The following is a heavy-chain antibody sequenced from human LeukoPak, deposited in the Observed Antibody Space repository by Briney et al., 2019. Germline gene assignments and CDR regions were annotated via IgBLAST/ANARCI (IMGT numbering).Heavy chain of an antibody. CDR3: ATSGVLEWFLRNCYFDY. D-gene: IGHD3-3*01. CDR2: TYYSGST. V-gene: IGHV4-39*01. Sequence: SETLSLTCTVSGGSISSSSYYWGWIRQPPGKGLEWIGSTYYSGSTYCNPSLKSRVTISVDTSKNQFSLKLSSVAAADTAVYYCATSGVLEWFLRNCYFDYWGQGTLVTVSS. J-gene: IGHJ4*02. CDR1: GGSISSSSYY.